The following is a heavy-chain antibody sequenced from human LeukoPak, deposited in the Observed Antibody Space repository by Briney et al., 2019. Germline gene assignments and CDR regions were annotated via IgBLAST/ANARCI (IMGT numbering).Heavy chain of an antibody. CDR1: GYTFTSYD. D-gene: IGHD2-2*01. CDR2: MNPHSGNT. CDR3: ARVHRRCSSTSCYRAAWFDP. Sequence: ASVKVSCKASGYTFTSYDINWVRQATGQGLEWMGWMNPHSGNTGYAQKFQGRVTITRNTSISTAYMEVSSLRSEDTAVYYCARVHRRCSSTSCYRAAWFDPWGQGTLVTVSS. V-gene: IGHV1-8*01. J-gene: IGHJ5*02.